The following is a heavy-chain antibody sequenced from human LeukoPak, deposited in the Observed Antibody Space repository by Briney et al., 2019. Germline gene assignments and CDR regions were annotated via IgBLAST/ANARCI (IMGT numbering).Heavy chain of an antibody. CDR2: IWYDGSKK. V-gene: IGHV3-33*01. CDR3: ARGATIWYGMDV. Sequence: GGSLRLSCAASGFSFSSHGMHWVRQAPGKGLAWVAVIWYDGSKKYNADSVKGRFTISRDNSKNTLYLQMNSLRAEDTAVYYCARGATIWYGMDVWGQGTTVTVSS. CDR1: GFSFSSHG. J-gene: IGHJ6*02. D-gene: IGHD5-24*01.